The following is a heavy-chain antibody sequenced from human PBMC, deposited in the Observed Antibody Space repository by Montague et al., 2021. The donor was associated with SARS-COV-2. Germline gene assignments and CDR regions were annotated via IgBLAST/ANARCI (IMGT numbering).Heavy chain of an antibody. CDR2: VYHTGST. CDR3: VREKYYFDDSGSK. Sequence: SETLSPTCSVSGVSISSGSYYWSWVRQPPGKGLEWIGYVYHTGSTNYXPSLKSRVTLSIDTSKNQFSLNLTSVTAADTAVYYCVREKYYFDDSGSKWGQGTLLIV. CDR1: GVSISSGSYY. D-gene: IGHD3-22*01. V-gene: IGHV4-61*01. J-gene: IGHJ4*02.